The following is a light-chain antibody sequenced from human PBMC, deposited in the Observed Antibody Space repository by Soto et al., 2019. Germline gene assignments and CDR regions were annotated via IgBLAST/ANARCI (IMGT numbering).Light chain of an antibody. V-gene: IGLV2-8*01. CDR3: SSNAGSNNLV. J-gene: IGLJ2*01. CDR2: EVS. CDR1: SSDVGDYNN. Sequence: QSVLTQPPSASGTPGQSVTIPCTGTSSDVGDYNNVSWYQQHPGKAPKLMIYEVSRRPSGVPDRFSGSKSGNTASLTVSGLPAEDEADYYCSSNAGSNNLVFGGGTKLTVL.